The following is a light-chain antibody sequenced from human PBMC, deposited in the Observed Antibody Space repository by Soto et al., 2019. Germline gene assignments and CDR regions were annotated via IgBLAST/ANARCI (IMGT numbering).Light chain of an antibody. Sequence: TVLTQSPANLSLSTWYIATLSFRSSQSVNSNLAWYQQKLGQAPRVLIYGASTRAAGIQARFSGSGSGTEFILTISRLQSEDFAVYYFRQYNNWPPINFGQGTRLEIK. V-gene: IGKV3-15*01. CDR2: GAS. J-gene: IGKJ5*01. CDR1: QSVNSN. CDR3: RQYNNWPPIN.